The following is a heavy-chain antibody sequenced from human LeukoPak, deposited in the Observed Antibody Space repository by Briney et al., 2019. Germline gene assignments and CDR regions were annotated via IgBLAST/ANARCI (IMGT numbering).Heavy chain of an antibody. CDR1: GFTFSSYD. CDR3: AKDWGWQQPNWFDP. V-gene: IGHV3-23*01. J-gene: IGHJ5*02. CDR2: ISGSGGST. D-gene: IGHD6-13*01. Sequence: GGSLRLSCAASGFTFSSYDMSWVRQAPGKGLEWVTAISGSGGSTYYADSVKGRFTISRDNSKNTLYLQMNSLRAEDTAVYYCAKDWGWQQPNWFDPWGHGTLVTVSS.